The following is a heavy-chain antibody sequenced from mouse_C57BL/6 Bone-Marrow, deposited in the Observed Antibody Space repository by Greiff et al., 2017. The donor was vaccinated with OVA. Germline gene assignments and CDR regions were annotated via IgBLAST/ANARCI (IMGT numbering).Heavy chain of an antibody. V-gene: IGHV1-50*01. CDR3: APLLLRFYAMDY. CDR2: IDPSDSYT. D-gene: IGHD1-1*01. J-gene: IGHJ4*01. CDR1: GYTFTSYW. Sequence: VQLQQPGAELVKPGASVKLSCKASGYTFTSYWMQWVKQRPGQGLEWIGEIDPSDSYTNYNQKFKGKATLTVDTSSSTAYMQLSSLTSEDSAVYYCAPLLLRFYAMDYWGQGTSVTVSS.